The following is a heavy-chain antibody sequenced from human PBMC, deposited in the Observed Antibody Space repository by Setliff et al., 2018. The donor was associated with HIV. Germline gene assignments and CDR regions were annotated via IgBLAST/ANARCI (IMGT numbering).Heavy chain of an antibody. Sequence: SCAASGFTFSSSWMTWVRQAPGRGLEYVAGMNRDGREKLYADSVKGRFSISRDNAKNSLYLQMSSLRTEDTAVYFCARDPAFGAFDIWGQGTMVTVS. CDR1: GFTFSSSW. CDR3: ARDPAFGAFDI. V-gene: IGHV3-7*04. D-gene: IGHD3-10*01. CDR2: MNRDGREK. J-gene: IGHJ3*02.